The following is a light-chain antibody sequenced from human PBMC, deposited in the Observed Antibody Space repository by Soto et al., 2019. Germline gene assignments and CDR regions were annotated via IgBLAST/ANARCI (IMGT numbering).Light chain of an antibody. CDR3: SSYTSSSTLHYV. CDR2: DVS. V-gene: IGLV2-14*01. CDR1: SSDVGGYNY. Sequence: QSVLTQPASVCGSPGQSITISCTGTSSDVGGYNYVSWYQQHPGKAPKLMIYDVSNRPSGVSNRFSGSKSGNTASLTISGLKAEDEADYYCSSYTSSSTLHYVFGTGTKVTGL. J-gene: IGLJ1*01.